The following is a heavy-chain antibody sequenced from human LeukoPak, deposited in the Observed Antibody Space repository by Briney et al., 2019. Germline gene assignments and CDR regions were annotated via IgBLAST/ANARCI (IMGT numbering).Heavy chain of an antibody. CDR3: AKRGNPTVGHLYLDV. CDR2: ITTSGGST. Sequence: GGSLRLSCAASGFTFSIYDMSWVRQAPGKGLEWVSSITTSGGSTFYADSVMGRFTISRDNSRNTVFLQMNTLSAEDTAVYYCAKRGNPTVGHLYLDVWGKGTTVSVSS. CDR1: GFTFSIYD. J-gene: IGHJ6*03. V-gene: IGHV3-23*01. D-gene: IGHD1-1*01.